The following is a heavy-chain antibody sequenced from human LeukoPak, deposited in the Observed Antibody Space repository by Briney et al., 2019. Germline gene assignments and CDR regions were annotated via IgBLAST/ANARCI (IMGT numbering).Heavy chain of an antibody. CDR2: IYSGTST. D-gene: IGHD6-19*01. Sequence: GGSLRLSCAASGFTVSSSYMNWVRQAPGKRLEWVSVIYSGTSTYYADSVKGRFTISRDNSKNTLYLQMNSLRAEDTAVYYCARGRRAGRFDYWGQGTLVTVSS. V-gene: IGHV3-53*01. J-gene: IGHJ4*02. CDR1: GFTVSSSY. CDR3: ARGRRAGRFDY.